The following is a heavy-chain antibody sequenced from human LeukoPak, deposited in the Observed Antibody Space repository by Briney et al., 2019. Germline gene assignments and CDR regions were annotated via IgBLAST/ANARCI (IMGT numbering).Heavy chain of an antibody. CDR1: GGTFSSYA. CDR2: IIPIFGTA. Sequence: SVKVSCKASGGTFSSYAISWVRQAPGQGLEWMGGIIPIFGTANYAQKFQGRVTITADESTSTAYMELSSLRSEDTAVYYCARAYYDILTGPQDYYYYGMDVWGKGTTVTVSS. D-gene: IGHD3-9*01. V-gene: IGHV1-69*13. J-gene: IGHJ6*04. CDR3: ARAYYDILTGPQDYYYYGMDV.